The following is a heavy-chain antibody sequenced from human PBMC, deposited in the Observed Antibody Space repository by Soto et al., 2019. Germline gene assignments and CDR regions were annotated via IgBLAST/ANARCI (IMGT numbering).Heavy chain of an antibody. J-gene: IGHJ4*02. V-gene: IGHV4-4*02. CDR3: AVPGAGDFDY. Sequence: LSLTCAVSGASISTNNWWSWVRQPPGKGLEWIGEVYHSGSTNCNPSLKSRVTISIDKSKNQFSLRLTSMTAADTAVYYCAVPGAGDFDYWSQGTLVTVSS. CDR1: GASISTNNW. CDR2: VYHSGST. D-gene: IGHD6-13*01.